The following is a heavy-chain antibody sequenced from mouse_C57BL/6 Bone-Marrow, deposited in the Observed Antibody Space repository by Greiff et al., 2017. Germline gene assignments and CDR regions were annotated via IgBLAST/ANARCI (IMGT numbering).Heavy chain of an antibody. J-gene: IGHJ3*01. CDR2: IDPENGDT. CDR1: GFNIKDDY. D-gene: IGHD2-4*01. V-gene: IGHV14-4*01. CDR3: TTIDYDGLPWFAY. Sequence: VQLKESGAELVRPGASVKLSCTASGFNIKDDYMHWVKQRPEQGLEWIGWIDPENGDTEYASKFQGKATITADTSSNTAYLQLSSLTSEDTAVYYWTTIDYDGLPWFAYWGQGTLVTVSA.